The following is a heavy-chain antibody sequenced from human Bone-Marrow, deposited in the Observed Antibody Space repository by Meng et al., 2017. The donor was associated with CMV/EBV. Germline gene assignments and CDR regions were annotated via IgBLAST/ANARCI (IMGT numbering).Heavy chain of an antibody. CDR1: GFTFDDYA. Sequence: GESLKISCAASGFTFDDYAMHWVRQAPGKGLEWVSLISWDGDSTYYSDSVKGRFTVSRDNRKNSLYLQMNSLRAEDTALYYCAKDTGYCSSTSCYLPDYWGQGPLVTVSS. CDR3: AKDTGYCSSTSCYLPDY. CDR2: ISWDGDST. J-gene: IGHJ4*02. V-gene: IGHV3-43D*03. D-gene: IGHD2-2*01.